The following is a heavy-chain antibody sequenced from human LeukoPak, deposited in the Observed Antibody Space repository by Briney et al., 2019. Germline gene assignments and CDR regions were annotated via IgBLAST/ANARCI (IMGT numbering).Heavy chain of an antibody. J-gene: IGHJ6*03. Sequence: PSETLSLTCTVSGGSISSYYWSWIRQPPGKGLEWIGYIYYSGSTNYNPSLKSRVTISVDTSKNQFSLKLSSVTAADTAVYYCARVSLYSSSSQYYYYYMDVWGKGTTVTVSS. D-gene: IGHD6-6*01. CDR1: GGSISSYY. CDR3: ARVSLYSSSSQYYYYYMDV. CDR2: IYYSGST. V-gene: IGHV4-59*08.